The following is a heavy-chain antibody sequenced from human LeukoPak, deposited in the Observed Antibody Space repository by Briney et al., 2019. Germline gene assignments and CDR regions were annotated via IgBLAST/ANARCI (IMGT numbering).Heavy chain of an antibody. V-gene: IGHV3-30*02. J-gene: IGHJ4*02. CDR3: YTDIVTVPAPDY. Sequence: AGGSLRLSCTASGFTFNTYGMHWVRQPPGKGLEWVAFITYDRGDTYYADSVKGRFTISRDSSKTTLSLQMNSLRAEDTAVYYCYTDIVTVPAPDYWGQGALVIVSS. CDR2: ITYDRGDT. CDR1: GFTFNTYG. D-gene: IGHD2-2*01.